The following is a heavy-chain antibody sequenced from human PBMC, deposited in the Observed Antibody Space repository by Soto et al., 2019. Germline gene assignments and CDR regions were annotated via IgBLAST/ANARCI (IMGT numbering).Heavy chain of an antibody. CDR1: GVTISGFY. V-gene: IGHV4-59*01. CDR3: ARGHLWLED. J-gene: IGHJ4*02. D-gene: IGHD3-3*01. Sequence: QVQLQGSGPGLVRPSETLSLTCALSGVTISGFYWSWIRQPPGMGLEYIGYIHYSGNTYYNPSLKSRVTVSADSSKNQFSLKMTSVTAADTAIYYCARGHLWLEDWGQGTLVTVSS. CDR2: IHYSGNT.